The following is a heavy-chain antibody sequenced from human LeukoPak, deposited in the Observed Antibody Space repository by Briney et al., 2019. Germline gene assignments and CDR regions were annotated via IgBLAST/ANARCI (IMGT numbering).Heavy chain of an antibody. Sequence: GGSLRLSCVASGFTFSSYSMNWVRQAPGKGLEWVSSISSNSYHIYYADSLKGRFTISRDNAENSLYLQMNSLRAEDTAVYYCARSPPGSGWLDSWGRGTLVTVSS. J-gene: IGHJ4*02. CDR1: GFTFSSYS. CDR3: ARSPPGSGWLDS. D-gene: IGHD6-19*01. CDR2: ISSNSYHI. V-gene: IGHV3-21*01.